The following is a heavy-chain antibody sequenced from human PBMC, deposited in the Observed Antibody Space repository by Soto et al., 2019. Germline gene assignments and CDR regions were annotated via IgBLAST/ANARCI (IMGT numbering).Heavy chain of an antibody. CDR3: AKDRLAGNFDY. J-gene: IGHJ4*01. CDR2: ISTTGGST. V-gene: IGHV3-23*01. Sequence: PVRSMRLSYAAVGGTSNNYGGSCVIQAKKKGLEWVAIISTTGGSTYYADCVKGRFTIARDNSKNTLYLQMNGLRVEETAVYYCAKDRLAGNFDYWGNGNQVTVS. CDR1: GGTSNNYG.